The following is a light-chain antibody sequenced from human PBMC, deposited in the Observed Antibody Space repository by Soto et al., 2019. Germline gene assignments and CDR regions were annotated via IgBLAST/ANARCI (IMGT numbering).Light chain of an antibody. CDR1: QSVSSTY. CDR2: DAS. Sequence: EIVLTQSPGTLSLFPGERATLSCRASQSVSSTYLAWYQQKPGQAPRLLIYDASTRATGIPDRFSGSGSGTDLTLTITRLEPEDSAVYYCQQYGNSRPLTFGGGTKVDIK. V-gene: IGKV3-20*01. CDR3: QQYGNSRPLT. J-gene: IGKJ4*01.